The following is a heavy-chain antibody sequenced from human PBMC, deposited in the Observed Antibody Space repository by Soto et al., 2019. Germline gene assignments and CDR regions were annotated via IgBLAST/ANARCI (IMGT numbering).Heavy chain of an antibody. Sequence: QITLKESGPSLVKPTQTLTLTCTFSGFSLSTTGVGVGWIRQPPGKALEWLALIFWDDDKRYSPSLKSRLTIYEDTFRTQVVPTLSNRDPFDTATYYSARLRWLQVRGPKYCLYYWGQGTLVTVSS. CDR3: ARLRWLQVRGPKYCLYY. CDR2: IFWDDDK. V-gene: IGHV2-5*02. J-gene: IGHJ4*02. CDR1: GFSLSTTGVG. D-gene: IGHD5-12*01.